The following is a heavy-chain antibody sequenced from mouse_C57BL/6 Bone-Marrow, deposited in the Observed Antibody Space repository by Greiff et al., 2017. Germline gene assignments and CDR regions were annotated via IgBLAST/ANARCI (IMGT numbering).Heavy chain of an antibody. CDR2: ISNGGGST. Sequence: VQLKESGGGLVQPGGSLKLSCAASGFTFSDYYMYWVRQTPEKRLEWVAYISNGGGSTYYPDTVKGRFTISRDNAKNTLYLQMSRLKSEDTAMYYCARHRVRSFFDYWGQGTTLTVSS. V-gene: IGHV5-12*01. CDR1: GFTFSDYY. D-gene: IGHD1-1*01. CDR3: ARHRVRSFFDY. J-gene: IGHJ2*01.